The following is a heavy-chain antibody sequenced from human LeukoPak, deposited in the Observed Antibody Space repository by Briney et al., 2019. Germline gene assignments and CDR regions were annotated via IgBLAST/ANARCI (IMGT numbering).Heavy chain of an antibody. CDR3: AKLQTYWVYYMDV. D-gene: IGHD2-8*02. J-gene: IGHJ6*03. CDR2: ISGSGDST. Sequence: GGSLRLSCAASGLTFSYYAMSWVRQAPGTGLEWISAISGSGDSTSYADSVKGRFTISRDNSKNTLYLQMNSLRAEDTAVYFCAKLQTYWVYYMDVWGKGTTVTVSS. CDR1: GLTFSYYA. V-gene: IGHV3-23*01.